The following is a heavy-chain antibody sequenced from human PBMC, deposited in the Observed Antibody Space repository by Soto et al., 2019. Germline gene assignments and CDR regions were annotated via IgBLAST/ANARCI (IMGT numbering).Heavy chain of an antibody. CDR2: IYYSGST. J-gene: IGHJ5*02. CDR1: GGSISSSSYY. V-gene: IGHV4-39*01. Sequence: PSETLSLTCTVSGGSISSSSYYWGWIRQPPGKGLEWIGSIYYSGSTYYNPSLKSRVTISVDTSKNQFSLKLSSVTAADTAVYYCSFPKRAVYNRYVPWGQGTLATVPS. CDR3: SFPKRAVYNRYVP. D-gene: IGHD6-19*01.